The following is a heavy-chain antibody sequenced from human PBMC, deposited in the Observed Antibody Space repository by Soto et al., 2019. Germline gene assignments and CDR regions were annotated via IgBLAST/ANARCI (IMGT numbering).Heavy chain of an antibody. CDR2: ISYDGSTK. V-gene: IGHV3-30*18. CDR1: GFTFSPYG. Sequence: QVQLVESGGGVVQPGRSLRLSCAASGFTFSPYGMHWVRQAPGKGLEWVAVISYDGSTKYYADSVKGRFAISRDNSNNTLYLQMNSLRADDTDVYYWAKDVGGRHPERYYYSGMDIWGHGATVTVSS. CDR3: AKDVGGRHPERYYYSGMDI. J-gene: IGHJ6*02. D-gene: IGHD1-20*01.